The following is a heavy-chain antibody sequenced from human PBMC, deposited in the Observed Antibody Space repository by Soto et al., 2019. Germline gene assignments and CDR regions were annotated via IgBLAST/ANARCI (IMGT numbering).Heavy chain of an antibody. Sequence: ASVKVSCKAIGYTLASYHLHWVRQAPGQGLEWMGVINPSGGATSYAQKFQGRVTMTRDTSTSTVYVELISLRTEDTAVYYCAREGPYYYDSSAYQHGHHWFDPWGQGTLVTVSS. CDR3: AREGPYYYDSSAYQHGHHWFDP. J-gene: IGHJ5*02. V-gene: IGHV1-46*01. D-gene: IGHD3-22*01. CDR1: GYTLASYH. CDR2: INPSGGAT.